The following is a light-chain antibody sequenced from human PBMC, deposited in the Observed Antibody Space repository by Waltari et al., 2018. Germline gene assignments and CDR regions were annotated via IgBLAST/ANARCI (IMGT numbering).Light chain of an antibody. CDR3: QQLNSHLFT. CDR1: QRISTS. Sequence: DIQMTQSPSTLSASVGDRVTITCRASQRISTSLAGYQQKKGKAPNLLIFEASTLQSGVPSRFSGSGSGTEFTLTISSLQPDDFATYYCQQLNSHLFTFGPGTTVDIK. J-gene: IGKJ3*01. CDR2: EAS. V-gene: IGKV1-5*03.